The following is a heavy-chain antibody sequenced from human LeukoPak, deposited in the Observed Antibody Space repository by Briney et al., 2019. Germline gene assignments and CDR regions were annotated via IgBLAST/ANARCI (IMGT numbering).Heavy chain of an antibody. D-gene: IGHD2/OR15-2a*01. CDR3: ARHFYPLYFDY. V-gene: IGHV4-38-2*01. CDR1: GYSISSGYY. J-gene: IGHJ4*02. Sequence: SETLSLTCVVSGYSISSGYYWGWIRQPPGKGLEWIGSIYHSGSTYYNPSLKSRVTISVDTSKSQFSLKLSSVTAADTALYYCARHFYPLYFDYWGQGTLVTVSS. CDR2: IYHSGST.